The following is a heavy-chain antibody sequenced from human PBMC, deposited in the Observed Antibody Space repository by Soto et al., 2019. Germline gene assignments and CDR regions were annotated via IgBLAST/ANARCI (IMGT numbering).Heavy chain of an antibody. V-gene: IGHV4-31*03. D-gene: IGHD3-10*01. CDR2: IYYSGST. CDR3: ATYGSGTYKPTTFDY. Sequence: QVQLQESGPGLVKPSQTLSLTCTVSGGSISSGGYYWSWIRQHPGKGLEWIGYIYYSGSTYYNPSLKSRVTIPVAPSKNQFSLKLSSVTAADTAVYYCATYGSGTYKPTTFDYWGQGTLVTVSS. CDR1: GGSISSGGYY. J-gene: IGHJ4*02.